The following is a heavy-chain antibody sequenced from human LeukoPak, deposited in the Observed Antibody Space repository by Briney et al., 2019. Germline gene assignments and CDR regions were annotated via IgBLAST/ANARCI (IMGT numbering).Heavy chain of an antibody. Sequence: SQTLSLTCAVSGGSISSGGYSWSWIRQPPGKGLEWIGYIYHSGSTYYNPSLKSRVTISVDRSKNQFSLKLSSVTAADTAVYYCARQYSGYDAFDYWGREPWSPSPQ. J-gene: IGHJ4*02. CDR1: GGSISSGGYS. V-gene: IGHV4-30-2*01. D-gene: IGHD5-12*01. CDR3: ARQYSGYDAFDY. CDR2: IYHSGST.